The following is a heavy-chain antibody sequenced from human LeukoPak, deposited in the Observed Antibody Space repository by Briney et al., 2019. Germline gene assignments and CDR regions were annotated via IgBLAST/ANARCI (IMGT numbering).Heavy chain of an antibody. J-gene: IGHJ4*02. Sequence: SETLSLTCTVSGGSVSSGGYYWSWIRQPPGKGLEWIGYIYYSGSTNYNPSLKSRVTISLDTSKNQFSLKLTSVTAADTAVYYRAREENYNVDYWGQGILVTVSS. CDR3: AREENYNVDY. V-gene: IGHV4-61*08. D-gene: IGHD1-7*01. CDR1: GGSVSSGGYY. CDR2: IYYSGST.